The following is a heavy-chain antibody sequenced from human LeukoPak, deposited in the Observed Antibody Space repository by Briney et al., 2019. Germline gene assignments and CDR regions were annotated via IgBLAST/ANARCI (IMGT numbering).Heavy chain of an antibody. Sequence: SDTLSLTCTVSGGSISSYFWSWIRQPPGKGLEWIGYVYYSGSTNYNPSLKSRVAISVDTSKNQFSLKLNSVTAADTAVYYCARGPSAYPYFDYWGQGTLVTVSS. CDR2: VYYSGST. CDR3: ARGPSAYPYFDY. CDR1: GGSISSYF. D-gene: IGHD3-3*01. J-gene: IGHJ4*02. V-gene: IGHV4-59*07.